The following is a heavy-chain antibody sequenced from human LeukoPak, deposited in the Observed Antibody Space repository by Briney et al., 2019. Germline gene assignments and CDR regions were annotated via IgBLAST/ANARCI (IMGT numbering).Heavy chain of an antibody. CDR3: ARGTYISVTFAYYYYMDV. V-gene: IGHV4-61*02. Sequence: SQTLSLTCTVSGASVSGGNYFWSWIRQPAGKGLEWIGRIHTSGNTNYNPSLKSRVTIPADTSKNQFSLKLSSVTAADTAVYYCARGTYISVTFAYYYYMDVWGKGTTVTVSS. D-gene: IGHD4-17*01. CDR2: IHTSGNT. CDR1: GASVSGGNYF. J-gene: IGHJ6*03.